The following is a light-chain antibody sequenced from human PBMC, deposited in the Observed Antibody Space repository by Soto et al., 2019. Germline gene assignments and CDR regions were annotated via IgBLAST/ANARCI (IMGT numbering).Light chain of an antibody. V-gene: IGLV2-14*03. CDR3: SSYSSSSTLV. CDR1: DNDVGNYNF. Sequence: QSALTQPASVSGSPGQSITISCTGSDNDVGNYNFVSWYQQPPGKAPKLIMYAVTSRPSGISDHFSGSKSGNTASLTISGLRIEDEADYYCSSYSSSSTLVFGGGTKLTVL. CDR2: AVT. J-gene: IGLJ2*01.